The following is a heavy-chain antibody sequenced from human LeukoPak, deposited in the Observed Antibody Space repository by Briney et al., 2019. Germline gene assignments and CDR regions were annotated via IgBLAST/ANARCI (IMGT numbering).Heavy chain of an antibody. V-gene: IGHV3-7*04. Sequence: PGGSLRLSCAASGFTFSSYWTSWVRQAPGKGLEWVANIKQDESEKYYVDSVKGRFTISRDNAKNSLYLQMNSLRAEDTAVYYCARDHYYRSGSCYVYWGQGTLVTVSS. CDR1: GFTFSSYW. CDR2: IKQDESEK. J-gene: IGHJ4*02. CDR3: ARDHYYRSGSCYVY. D-gene: IGHD3-10*01.